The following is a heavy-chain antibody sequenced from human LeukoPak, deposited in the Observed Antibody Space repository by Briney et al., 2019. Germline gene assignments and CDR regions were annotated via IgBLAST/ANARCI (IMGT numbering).Heavy chain of an antibody. Sequence: GGSLRLSCAASGFTVSRNFMSWVRQAPGKGLEWVSIIYSGGSTSYADSVKGRFTISRDNSKNTLYLQMNSLRAEDTAVYYCASPSGSRGVFLDYWGQGTLVTVSS. J-gene: IGHJ4*02. CDR2: IYSGGST. V-gene: IGHV3-53*01. CDR3: ASPSGSRGVFLDY. CDR1: GFTVSRNF. D-gene: IGHD3-16*01.